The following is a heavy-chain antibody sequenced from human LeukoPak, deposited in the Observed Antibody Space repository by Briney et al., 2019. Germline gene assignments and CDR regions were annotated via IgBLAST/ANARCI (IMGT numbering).Heavy chain of an antibody. J-gene: IGHJ4*02. CDR1: GGTFSSYA. CDR2: IIPIFGTA. Sequence: ASVKVSCKASGGTFSSYAISCVRQPPGQALEWMGGIIPIFGTANYAQNFQGRVTITADESTTTAYMELSSLRAEDTAMYYCAGYSGSYPMDYWGQGTLVTVSS. V-gene: IGHV1-69*13. CDR3: AGYSGSYPMDY. D-gene: IGHD1-26*01.